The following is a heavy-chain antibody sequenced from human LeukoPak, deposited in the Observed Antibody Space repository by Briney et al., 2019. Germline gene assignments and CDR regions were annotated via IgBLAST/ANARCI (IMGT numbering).Heavy chain of an antibody. CDR1: GYTFTSYD. CDR3: ARGSWRLGQHYWYFDL. CDR2: ISAYNGNT. V-gene: IGHV1-18*01. Sequence: ASVKVSCKASGYTFTSYDITWVRQAPGQGLEWMGWISAYNGNTNYAQKLQGRVTMTTDTSTNTAYMEVRSLRSDDTAVYYCARGSWRLGQHYWYFDLWGRGTLVTVSS. D-gene: IGHD1/OR15-1a*01. J-gene: IGHJ2*01.